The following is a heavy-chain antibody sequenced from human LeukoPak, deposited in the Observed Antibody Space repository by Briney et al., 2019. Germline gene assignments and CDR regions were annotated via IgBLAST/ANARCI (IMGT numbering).Heavy chain of an antibody. D-gene: IGHD6-19*01. V-gene: IGHV1-58*02. CDR3: AADHQFSGWESAYGMDV. Sequence: GASVKVSCKASGFSFTTSAMQWVRQARGQRLEWIGRIVVGSGHTRYAQKSQERITITRDMSTSTAYMQLSSLRSEDTAVYYCAADHQFSGWESAYGMDVWGQGTTVTVSS. J-gene: IGHJ6*02. CDR2: IVVGSGHT. CDR1: GFSFTTSA.